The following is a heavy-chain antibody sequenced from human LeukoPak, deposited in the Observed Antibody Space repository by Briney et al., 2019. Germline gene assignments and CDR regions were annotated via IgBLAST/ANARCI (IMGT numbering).Heavy chain of an antibody. CDR1: GFTFNTYW. D-gene: IGHD2-15*01. Sequence: GGSLRLSCAASGFTFNTYWMHWVRQVPGKGLVWVSRINSDGGSTRYADSVKGRFTISRDNAKNTLYLQMNSLRAEDTAVYYCARDSAGPDYWGQGTLVTVSS. CDR2: INSDGGST. J-gene: IGHJ4*02. V-gene: IGHV3-74*01. CDR3: ARDSAGPDY.